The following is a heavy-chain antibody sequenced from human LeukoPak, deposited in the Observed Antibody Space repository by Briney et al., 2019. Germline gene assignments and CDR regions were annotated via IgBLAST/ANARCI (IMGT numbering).Heavy chain of an antibody. CDR2: INYAGST. D-gene: IGHD3-3*01. CDR1: GVSFSGSY. V-gene: IGHV4-34*01. CDR3: ARHKRDDFRTPLYSSYMAV. Sequence: PSGTLSLTCAVYGVSFSGSYWSWIRQPPGKGLEWVGSINYAGSTYNNPSLRGRVPIPVDTSNNQFSLELTSVPAANTAVYYWARHKRDDFRTPLYSSYMAVWGTGTTVTVSS. J-gene: IGHJ6*03.